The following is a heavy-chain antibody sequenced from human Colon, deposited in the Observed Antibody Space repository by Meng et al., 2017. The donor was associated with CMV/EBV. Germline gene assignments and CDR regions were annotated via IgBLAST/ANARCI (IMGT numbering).Heavy chain of an antibody. CDR3: AKGSRDGYNGLFDY. Sequence: GESLKISCVASGFIFSSHAMSWVRQAPGKGLEWVSGFSRNGENTYYAKSVRGRFTISRDNSKNTLYLQMNSLRAEDTALYYCAKGSRDGYNGLFDYWGQGALVTVSS. V-gene: IGHV3-23*01. CDR1: GFIFSSHA. J-gene: IGHJ4*02. CDR2: FSRNGENT. D-gene: IGHD5-24*01.